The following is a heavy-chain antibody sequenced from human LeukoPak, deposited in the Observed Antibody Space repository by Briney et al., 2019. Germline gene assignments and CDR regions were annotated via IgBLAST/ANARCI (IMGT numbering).Heavy chain of an antibody. CDR1: GGSISSSSYY. Sequence: SETLSLTCTVSGGSISSSSYYWGWIRQPPGKGLEWIGSIYYSGSTYYNPSLKSRVTISVDTSKNQFSLKLSSVTAADTAVYYCAREGGRGYSYGFTNWGQGTLVTVSS. CDR3: AREGGRGYSYGFTN. V-gene: IGHV4-39*07. CDR2: IYYSGST. D-gene: IGHD5-18*01. J-gene: IGHJ4*02.